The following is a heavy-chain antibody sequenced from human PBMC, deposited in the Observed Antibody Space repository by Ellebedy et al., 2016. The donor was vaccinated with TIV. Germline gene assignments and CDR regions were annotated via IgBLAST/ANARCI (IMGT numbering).Heavy chain of an antibody. CDR2: ISASGGSK. V-gene: IGHV3-23*01. J-gene: IGHJ4*02. Sequence: GESLKISCAASGFTFTNYVMTWVRQAPGKGLEWVSSISASGGSKYYTDSVKGRFTISRYISKNTLYLQMNSLRAEDTAVYYCAKDSDILVVTSGSFDSWGQGTLVTVSS. CDR1: GFTFTNYV. D-gene: IGHD2-2*01. CDR3: AKDSDILVVTSGSFDS.